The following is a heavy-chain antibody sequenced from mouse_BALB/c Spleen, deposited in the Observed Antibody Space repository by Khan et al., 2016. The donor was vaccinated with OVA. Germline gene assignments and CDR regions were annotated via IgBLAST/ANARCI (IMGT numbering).Heavy chain of an antibody. CDR2: INPSNGYT. D-gene: IGHD2-14*01. CDR1: GYTFTSYT. V-gene: IGHV1-4*01. J-gene: IGHJ3*01. Sequence: QVQLQQSGAELARPGASVKMSCKASGYTFTSYTIHWIKLRPGQGLEWIGYINPSNGYTNYNQKFKDKATLTADKSSTTAYMELSSLTSDDSALXTCVRDGAYHRSDGWFAYWGQGTLVTVSA. CDR3: VRDGAYHRSDGWFAY.